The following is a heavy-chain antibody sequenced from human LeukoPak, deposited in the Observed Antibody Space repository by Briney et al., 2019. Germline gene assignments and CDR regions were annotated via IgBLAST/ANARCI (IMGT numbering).Heavy chain of an antibody. CDR1: GGSFSGYY. Sequence: PSETLSLTCAVYGGSFSGYYWSWIRQPPGKGLEWIGEINHSGSTNYNPSLKSRVTISVDTSKNQFSLKLSSVTAVDTAVYYCASNWGRNDYWGQGTLVTVSS. CDR3: ASNWGRNDY. D-gene: IGHD7-27*01. CDR2: INHSGST. J-gene: IGHJ4*02. V-gene: IGHV4-34*01.